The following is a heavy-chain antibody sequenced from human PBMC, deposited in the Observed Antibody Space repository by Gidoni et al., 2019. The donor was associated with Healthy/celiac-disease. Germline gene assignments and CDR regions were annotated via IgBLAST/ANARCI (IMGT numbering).Heavy chain of an antibody. CDR3: ASITMVRGVIIDY. Sequence: QLQLQESGPGLVKPSETLSLTCTVSGGSISRSSYYWGLIRQPLGKGLEWIWSIYYSGSTYYNPSLKSPVTISVDTSKNQFSLKLSSVTAADTAVYHCASITMVRGVIIDYWGQGTLVTVSS. CDR1: GGSISRSSYY. CDR2: IYYSGST. V-gene: IGHV4-39*01. J-gene: IGHJ4*02. D-gene: IGHD3-10*01.